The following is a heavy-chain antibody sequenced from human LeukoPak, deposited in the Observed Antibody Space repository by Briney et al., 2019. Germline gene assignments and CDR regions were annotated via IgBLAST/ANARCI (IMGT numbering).Heavy chain of an antibody. Sequence: GGSLRLSCAASGFTFSSYWMSWVRQAPGKGLEWVANIKQDGSEEYYVDSVKGRFTISRDNAKNSLYLQMNSLRAEDTAVYYCARIVYSSSWYYGWFDPWGQGTLVTVSS. D-gene: IGHD6-13*01. J-gene: IGHJ5*02. CDR1: GFTFSSYW. V-gene: IGHV3-7*01. CDR2: IKQDGSEE. CDR3: ARIVYSSSWYYGWFDP.